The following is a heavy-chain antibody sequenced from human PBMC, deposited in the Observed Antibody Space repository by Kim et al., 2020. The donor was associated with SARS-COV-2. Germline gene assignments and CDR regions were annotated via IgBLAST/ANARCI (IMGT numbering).Heavy chain of an antibody. CDR3: ARGHVWFGELYLDY. CDR2: INHSGST. CDR1: GGSFSGYY. D-gene: IGHD3-10*01. V-gene: IGHV4-34*01. J-gene: IGHJ4*02. Sequence: SETLSLTCAVYGGSFSGYYWSWIRQPPGKGLEWIGEINHSGSTNYNPSLKSRVTISVDTSKNQFSLKLSSVTAADTAVYYCARGHVWFGELYLDYWGQ.